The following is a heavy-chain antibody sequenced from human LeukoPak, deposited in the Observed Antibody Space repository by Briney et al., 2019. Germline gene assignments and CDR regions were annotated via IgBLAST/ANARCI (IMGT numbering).Heavy chain of an antibody. CDR2: IKGDGSSI. D-gene: IGHD6-13*01. CDR3: VRGTIAAAGIDY. V-gene: IGHV3-74*01. CDR1: GFTFSSCS. Sequence: GWSVRLSCAASGFTFSSCSMHWVRQAPGKGLVWVSRIKGDGSSISYADSVKGRFTIFRDNAKNTLFLQMDSLRAEDTAVYYCVRGTIAAAGIDYWGQGTLVTVSS. J-gene: IGHJ4*02.